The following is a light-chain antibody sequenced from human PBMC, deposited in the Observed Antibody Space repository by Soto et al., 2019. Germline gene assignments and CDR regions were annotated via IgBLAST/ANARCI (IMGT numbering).Light chain of an antibody. CDR3: QQSYSAPA. CDR2: GAS. CDR1: QSISTY. Sequence: DNQMTQSPSSLSASVGDRVTITCRTSQSISTYLNWYQQKPGKAPKLLIYGASSLQSGVPSRFSGSGSGTDCTLTISSLQPEDFATYYCQQSYSAPAFGHGTRVEIK. J-gene: IGKJ1*01. V-gene: IGKV1-39*01.